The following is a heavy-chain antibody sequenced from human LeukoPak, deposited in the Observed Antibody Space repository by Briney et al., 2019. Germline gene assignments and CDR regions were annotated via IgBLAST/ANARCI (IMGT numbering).Heavy chain of an antibody. CDR3: ARVRLLWFGEPGTVDY. Sequence: SETLSLTCTVSGGSISSGDYYWSWIRQPPGKGPEWIGYIYYSGSTYYNPSLKSRVTISVDTSKNQFSLKLSSVTAADTAVYYCARVRLLWFGEPGTVDYWGQGTLVTVSS. D-gene: IGHD3-10*01. V-gene: IGHV4-30-4*08. J-gene: IGHJ4*02. CDR1: GGSISSGDYY. CDR2: IYYSGST.